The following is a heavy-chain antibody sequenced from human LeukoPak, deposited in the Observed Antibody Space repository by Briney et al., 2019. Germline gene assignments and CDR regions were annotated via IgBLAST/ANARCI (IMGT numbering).Heavy chain of an antibody. D-gene: IGHD2-2*01. CDR2: IYPGDSDT. CDR1: GYSFTSYW. CDR3: ARRTIVVVPAAMDWFDP. J-gene: IGHJ5*02. V-gene: IGHV5-51*01. Sequence: GESLKISCKGSGYSFTSYWIGWVRQMPGKGLEWMGIIYPGDSDTRYSPSFQGQVTISADKSISTAYLQWSSPKASDTAMYYCARRTIVVVPAAMDWFDPWGQGTLVTVSS.